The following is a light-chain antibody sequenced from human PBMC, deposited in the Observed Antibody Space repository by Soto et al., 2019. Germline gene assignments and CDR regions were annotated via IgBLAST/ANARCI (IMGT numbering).Light chain of an antibody. Sequence: QSVLADAPSVAAAPGEMDTIFCGGSLSNIGKNYVSWYQQPPGTPPKLLIYDNNKRPSGIPDRFSGSKSGTSATLGITGLQTGDEAEYYCGTWDRSLDSHYVFGTGTKVTVL. J-gene: IGLJ1*01. CDR2: DNN. CDR3: GTWDRSLDSHYV. CDR1: LSNIGKNY. V-gene: IGLV1-51*01.